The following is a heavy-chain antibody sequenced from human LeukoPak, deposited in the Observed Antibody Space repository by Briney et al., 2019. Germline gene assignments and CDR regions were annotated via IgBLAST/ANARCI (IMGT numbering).Heavy chain of an antibody. CDR2: IAPSGGST. J-gene: IGHJ1*01. CDR3: ARGVSYYDSSGYYNEYFQH. D-gene: IGHD3-22*01. CDR1: GYTFTSYY. Sequence: ASVKVSCKASGYTFTSYYMHWVRQAPGQGLEWMGIIAPSGGSTSYAQKFQGRVSMTRDTSTSIVYMELSSLRSEDTAVYYCARGVSYYDSSGYYNEYFQHWGQGTLVTVSS. V-gene: IGHV1-46*01.